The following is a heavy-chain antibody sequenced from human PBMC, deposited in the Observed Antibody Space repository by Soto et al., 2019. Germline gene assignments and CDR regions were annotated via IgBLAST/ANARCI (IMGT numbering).Heavy chain of an antibody. CDR1: GDSVSSNSAA. Sequence: SQTLSLTCAISGDSVSSNSAAWNWIRQSPSRGLEWLGRTYYRSKWYNDYAVSVKSRITINPDTSKNSLYLQLNNLRAEDTAVYYCARDHLILPAHDFFYGSDVWGRGATVTVSS. CDR3: ARDHLILPAHDFFYGSDV. D-gene: IGHD2-21*02. CDR2: TYYRSKWYN. J-gene: IGHJ6*02. V-gene: IGHV6-1*01.